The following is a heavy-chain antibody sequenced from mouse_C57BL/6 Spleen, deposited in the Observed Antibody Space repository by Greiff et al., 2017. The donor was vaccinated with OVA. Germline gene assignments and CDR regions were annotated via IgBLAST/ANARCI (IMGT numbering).Heavy chain of an antibody. V-gene: IGHV1-47*01. CDR3: ARRGLRQGGYYFDY. CDR1: GYTFTTYP. D-gene: IGHD2-4*01. Sequence: QVQLKESGAELVKPGASVKVSCKASGYTFTTYPIEWMKQNHGKSLEWIGNFHPYNDDTRYNEKFKGKATLTVEKSSSTVYLELSRLTSDDSAVYYCARRGLRQGGYYFDYWGQGTTLTVSS. J-gene: IGHJ2*01. CDR2: FHPYNDDT.